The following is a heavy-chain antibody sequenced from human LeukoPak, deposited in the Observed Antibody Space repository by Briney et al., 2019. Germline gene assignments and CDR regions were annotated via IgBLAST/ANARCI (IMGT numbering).Heavy chain of an antibody. Sequence: GGSLRLSCAASGFTFSSYEMNWVRQAPGKGLEWVSYISSSGSTIYYADSVKGRFTISRDNAKNSLYLQMNSLRAEDTAVYYCARDLTTVTTFGGSWFDPWGQGTLVTVSS. CDR3: ARDLTTVTTFGGSWFDP. D-gene: IGHD4-17*01. J-gene: IGHJ5*02. V-gene: IGHV3-48*03. CDR2: ISSSGSTI. CDR1: GFTFSSYE.